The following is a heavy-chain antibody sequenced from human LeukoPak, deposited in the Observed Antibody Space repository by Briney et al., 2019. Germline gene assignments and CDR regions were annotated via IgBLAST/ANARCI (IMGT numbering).Heavy chain of an antibody. J-gene: IGHJ4*02. CDR1: GLTVSSNS. Sequence: QPGGSLRLSCTVSGLTVSSNSMSWVRQAPGKGLEWVSFIYSAGNTHYSDSVKGRFTISIDNSKNTLYLQMNSLRAEDTAVYYCARRAGAYSHPYDYWGQGTLVTVSS. D-gene: IGHD4/OR15-4a*01. V-gene: IGHV3-53*01. CDR3: ARRAGAYSHPYDY. CDR2: IYSAGNT.